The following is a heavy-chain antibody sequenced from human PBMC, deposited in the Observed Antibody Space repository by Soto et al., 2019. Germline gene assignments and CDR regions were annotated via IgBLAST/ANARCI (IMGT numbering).Heavy chain of an antibody. Sequence: AVSLRLSCAASVFTFSSHAMSWVRQAPRKVQEWVSAISGSGGSTYYADSVKGRFTISRDNSKNTLYLQMNRLLAENTAVYYSARQADLSSAYYYGMDVWGQGTTVTVSS. CDR1: VFTFSSHA. J-gene: IGHJ6*02. V-gene: IGHV3-23*01. CDR3: ARQADLSSAYYYGMDV. D-gene: IGHD6-19*01. CDR2: ISGSGGST.